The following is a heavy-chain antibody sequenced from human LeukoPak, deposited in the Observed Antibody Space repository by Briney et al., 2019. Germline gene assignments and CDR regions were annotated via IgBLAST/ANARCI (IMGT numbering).Heavy chain of an antibody. D-gene: IGHD3-22*01. CDR2: IYYSGST. J-gene: IGHJ4*02. CDR3: ARYYYDSSGYYSFGY. V-gene: IGHV4-59*07. CDR1: GGSISSYY. Sequence: PSDTLSLACTLSGGSISSYYWSWLRQPPGKGLEWIGYIYYSGSTNYNPSLKSRVTISVDTSKNQFSLMLSSVTAADTAVYYCARYYYDSSGYYSFGYWGQGTLVTVSS.